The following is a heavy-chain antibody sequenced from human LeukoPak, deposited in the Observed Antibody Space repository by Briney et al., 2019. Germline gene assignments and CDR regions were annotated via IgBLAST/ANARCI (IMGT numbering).Heavy chain of an antibody. CDR2: IYPRDGTT. Sequence: ASVKVSCAASGYSFTSNYIHWVRQAPGQGLEWMGMIYPRDGTTSYAQKFQGRVTVTRDTSTSTVHMELSGLRSEDTAVYYCARDQEAFDYWGQGTLVTVSS. CDR3: ARDQEAFDY. J-gene: IGHJ4*02. CDR1: GYSFTSNY. V-gene: IGHV1-46*01.